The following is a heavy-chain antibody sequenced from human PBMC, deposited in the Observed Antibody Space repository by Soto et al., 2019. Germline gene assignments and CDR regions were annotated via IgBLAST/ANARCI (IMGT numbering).Heavy chain of an antibody. J-gene: IGHJ4*02. D-gene: IGHD3-16*01. CDR2: ISYDGSNK. V-gene: IGHV3-30*18. Sequence: QVQLVESGGGVVQPGRSLRLSCAASGFTFSSYGMHWVRQAPGKGLEWVAVISYDGSNKYYADSVKGRFTISRDNSKNTLYLQMNSLRAEDTAVYYCANGGYGPHRYFDYWGQGTLVTVSS. CDR3: ANGGYGPHRYFDY. CDR1: GFTFSSYG.